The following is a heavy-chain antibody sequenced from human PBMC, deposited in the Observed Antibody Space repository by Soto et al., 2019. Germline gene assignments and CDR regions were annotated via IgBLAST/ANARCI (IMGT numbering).Heavy chain of an antibody. J-gene: IGHJ6*02. CDR3: ARDGPAPTYYYYGMDV. CDR1: GYTFTSYD. Sequence: ASVKVSCKASGYTFTSYDINWVRQATGQGLEWMGWMNPNSGDTGYAQKFQGRVTMTRDTSISTAYMELSSLRSEDTAVYYCARDGPAPTYYYYGMDVWGQGTTVTVSS. CDR2: MNPNSGDT. V-gene: IGHV1-8*01.